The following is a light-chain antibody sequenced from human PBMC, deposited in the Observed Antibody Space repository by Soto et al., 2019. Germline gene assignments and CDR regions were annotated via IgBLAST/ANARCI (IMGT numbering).Light chain of an antibody. V-gene: IGKV3-20*01. Sequence: EIVLTQSPATLSLSPGERATLSCRASQSFSSNLAWYQQKPGQVPRRLIYAASTRATGIPDRFSGSGSGTDFTLTISRMEPEDFVVDYCQQYGRSPTFGQGTKV. CDR2: AAS. CDR3: QQYGRSPT. CDR1: QSFSSN. J-gene: IGKJ1*01.